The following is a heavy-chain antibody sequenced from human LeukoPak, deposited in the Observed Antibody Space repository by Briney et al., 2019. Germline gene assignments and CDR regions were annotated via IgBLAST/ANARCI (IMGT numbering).Heavy chain of an antibody. Sequence: PGGSLRLSCAASGFSFSSYWMNWVRQAPGKGLVWVAQINTDGRTTTYADSVKGRFTVARDNAKNTLYLEMNRLGVEDTAVYYCARDNAYMFDFWGQGTQVTVSS. CDR2: INTDGRTT. D-gene: IGHD4-11*01. CDR3: ARDNAYMFDF. CDR1: GFSFSSYW. V-gene: IGHV3-74*01. J-gene: IGHJ4*02.